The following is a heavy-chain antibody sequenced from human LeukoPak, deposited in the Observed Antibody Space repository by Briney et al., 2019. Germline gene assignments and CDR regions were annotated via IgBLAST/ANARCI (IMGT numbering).Heavy chain of an antibody. CDR3: ARGSGWYEEDDSEGFDY. Sequence: SETLSLTCAVSGGSISSSNWWSWVRQPPGKGLEWIGEIYHSGSTNYNPSLKSRVTISVDKSKNQFSLQLNSVTPEDTAVYYCARGSGWYEEDDSEGFDYWGQGTLVTVSS. CDR2: IYHSGST. CDR1: GGSISSSNW. V-gene: IGHV4-4*02. D-gene: IGHD6-19*01. J-gene: IGHJ4*02.